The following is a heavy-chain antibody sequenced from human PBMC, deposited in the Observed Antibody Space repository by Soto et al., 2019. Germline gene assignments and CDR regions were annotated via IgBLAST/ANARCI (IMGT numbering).Heavy chain of an antibody. J-gene: IGHJ6*02. CDR2: IIPIFGTA. CDR3: ARGGYSSGWDYYYGMDV. V-gene: IGHV1-69*01. CDR1: GGTFSSYA. Sequence: QVQLVQSGAEVKKPGSSVKVSCTASGGTFSSYAISWVRQAPGQGLEWMGGIIPIFGTANYAQKFQGRVTITADESTSTAYRELSSLRSEDTAVYYCARGGYSSGWDYYYGMDVWGQGTTVTVSS. D-gene: IGHD6-19*01.